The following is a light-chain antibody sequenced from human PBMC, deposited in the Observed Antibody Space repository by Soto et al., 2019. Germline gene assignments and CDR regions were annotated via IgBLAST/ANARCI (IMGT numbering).Light chain of an antibody. CDR2: AAS. J-gene: IGKJ2*01. Sequence: DIQMTQSPSSLSASVGDRVTITCRASQSISSYLNWYQQKPRKAPKLLIYAASSLQSGVPSRFSGSGSGTDFTLTISSLQPEDFATYYCQQSYSTPLYTLGQGTKLEIK. CDR3: QQSYSTPLYT. V-gene: IGKV1-39*01. CDR1: QSISSY.